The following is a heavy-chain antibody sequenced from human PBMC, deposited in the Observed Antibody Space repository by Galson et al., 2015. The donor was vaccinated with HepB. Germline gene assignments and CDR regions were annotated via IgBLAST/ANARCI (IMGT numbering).Heavy chain of an antibody. CDR3: ARTQKTYYYDSSGYYYDQNFDY. D-gene: IGHD3-22*01. CDR1: GFSLSTSGMC. V-gene: IGHV2-70*11. Sequence: ALVKPTQTLTLTCTFSGFSLSTSGMCVSWIRQPPGKALEWLARIDWDDNKYYSTSLKTRLTISKDTSKNQVVLTMTNMDPVDTATYYCARTQKTYYYDSSGYYYDQNFDYWGQGTLVTVSS. J-gene: IGHJ4*02. CDR2: IDWDDNK.